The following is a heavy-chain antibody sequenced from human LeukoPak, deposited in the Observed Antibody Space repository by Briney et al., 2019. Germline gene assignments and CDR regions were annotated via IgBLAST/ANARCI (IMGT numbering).Heavy chain of an antibody. CDR2: ISYDGSKK. CDR1: GFTFGSYA. V-gene: IGHV3-30*18. J-gene: IGHJ4*02. CDR3: AKSRLPYGSASYVRD. D-gene: IGHD6-19*01. Sequence: GGSLRLSCAASGFTFGSYAMHWVRQGPGKGLEWLAVISYDGSKKDYADSVKGRFTISRDDSENTLYLQMNSLRAEDTAVYYCAKSRLPYGSASYVRDWGQGTLVTVSS.